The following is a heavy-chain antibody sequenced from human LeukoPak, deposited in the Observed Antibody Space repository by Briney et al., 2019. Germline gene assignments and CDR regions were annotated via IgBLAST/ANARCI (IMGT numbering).Heavy chain of an antibody. CDR2: MNPNSGNT. CDR1: GYTFTSYD. CDR3: AKDYSSGDPVDY. D-gene: IGHD7-27*01. V-gene: IGHV1-8*01. J-gene: IGHJ4*02. Sequence: GASVKVSCKASGYTFTSYDINWVRQATGQGLEWMGWMNPNSGNTGYAQKFQGRVTMTRNTSISTAYMELSSLRSEDTAVYYCAKDYSSGDPVDYWGQGTLVTVSS.